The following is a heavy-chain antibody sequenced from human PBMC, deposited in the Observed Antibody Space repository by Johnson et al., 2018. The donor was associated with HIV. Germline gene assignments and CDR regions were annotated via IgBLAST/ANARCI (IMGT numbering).Heavy chain of an antibody. D-gene: IGHD7-27*01. J-gene: IGHJ3*02. Sequence: VQLVESGGSVIRPGGSLRLSCAASGFTFDDYGMSWVRQAPGKGLEWVSVIYSGGSTYYADSVKGRFTISRDNSKKTLYLQMNSLRAEDTAVYYCAKDLGTGDDAFDIWGQGTMVTVSS. V-gene: IGHV3-66*01. CDR1: GFTFDDYG. CDR3: AKDLGTGDDAFDI. CDR2: IYSGGST.